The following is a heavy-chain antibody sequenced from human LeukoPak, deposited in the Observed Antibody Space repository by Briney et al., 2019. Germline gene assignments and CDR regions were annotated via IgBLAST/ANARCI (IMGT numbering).Heavy chain of an antibody. CDR1: GGSISSGSYY. CDR3: ARQGKQWLGIFDY. CDR2: INHSGST. D-gene: IGHD6-19*01. Sequence: PSETLSLTCTVSGGSISSGSYYWSWIRQPPGKGLEWIGEINHSGSTNYNPSLKSRVTISVDTSKNQFSLKLSSVTAADTAVYYCARQGKQWLGIFDYWGQGTLVTVSS. V-gene: IGHV4-39*01. J-gene: IGHJ4*02.